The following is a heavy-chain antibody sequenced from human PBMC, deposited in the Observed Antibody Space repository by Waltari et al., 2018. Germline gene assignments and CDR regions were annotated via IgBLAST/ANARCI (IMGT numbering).Heavy chain of an antibody. CDR3: ARDIRGYSGYDPYDAFDI. D-gene: IGHD5-12*01. J-gene: IGHJ3*02. CDR2: ISSSSSYI. V-gene: IGHV3-21*01. CDR1: GFTFSSYS. Sequence: EVQLVESGGGLVKPGGSLRLSCAASGFTFSSYSMNWVRQAPGKGLEWVSSISSSSSYIYYADSAKGRFTSSRDNAKNSLYLQMNSLRAEDTAVYYCARDIRGYSGYDPYDAFDIWGQGTMVTVSS.